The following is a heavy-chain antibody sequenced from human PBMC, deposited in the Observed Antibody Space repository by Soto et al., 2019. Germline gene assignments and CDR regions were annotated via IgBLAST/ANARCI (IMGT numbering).Heavy chain of an antibody. CDR2: IKSDGSST. Sequence: EVQLVESGGGLVQPGGSLRLSCAASGFTFSSYWMHWVRQAPGKGLVLVSRIKSDGSSTNYADSVKGRFTISRDNAKNTLYLQMNSLGAEATAVYYRARGGLRAYYMGVWGKGTTVTVSS. J-gene: IGHJ6*03. V-gene: IGHV3-74*01. CDR1: GFTFSSYW. CDR3: ARGGLRAYYMGV. D-gene: IGHD3-16*01.